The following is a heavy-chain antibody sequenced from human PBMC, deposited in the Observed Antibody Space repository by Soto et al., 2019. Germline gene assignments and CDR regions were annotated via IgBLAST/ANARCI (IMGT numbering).Heavy chain of an antibody. CDR3: ARSAPDYDYVWGSYPQLYYFDY. Sequence: SETLSLTCTVAGGSIRSYYWSWIRQSPGKGLEWIGYIYYSGSTNYNPSLKSRVTISVDTSKNQFSLKLSSVTAADTAVYYCARSAPDYDYVWGSYPQLYYFDYWGQGTLVTVSS. CDR1: GGSIRSYY. J-gene: IGHJ4*02. CDR2: IYYSGST. V-gene: IGHV4-59*01. D-gene: IGHD3-16*02.